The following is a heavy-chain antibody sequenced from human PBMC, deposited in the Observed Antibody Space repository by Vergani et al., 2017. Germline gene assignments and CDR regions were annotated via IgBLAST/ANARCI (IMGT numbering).Heavy chain of an antibody. Sequence: QVQLQESGPGLVKPSETLSLTCTVSGGSISSYYWSWIRQPPGKGLVWIGYIYYSGSTNYNPSLKSRVTISVDTSKNQFSLKLSSVTAADTAVYYCARISAGITIFGVVTNARFDYWGQGTLVTVSS. CDR3: ARISAGITIFGVVTNARFDY. CDR1: GGSISSYY. D-gene: IGHD3-3*01. V-gene: IGHV4-59*01. CDR2: IYYSGST. J-gene: IGHJ4*02.